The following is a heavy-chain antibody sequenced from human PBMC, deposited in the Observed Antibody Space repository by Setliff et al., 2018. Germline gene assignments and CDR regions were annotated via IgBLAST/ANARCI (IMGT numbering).Heavy chain of an antibody. V-gene: IGHV1-18*01. CDR3: VRDRAAIVVGPPTAAFDI. Sequence: ASVKVSCKASGYTFTSYGISWLRQAPGQGLEWMGWISANNGYMVFAQNLQGRIIMTTDTSTSTAYMELKSLRPDDTAVYYCVRDRAAIVVGPPTAAFDIWGQGTMVTVSS. D-gene: IGHD2-2*01. J-gene: IGHJ3*02. CDR2: ISANNGYM. CDR1: GYTFTSYG.